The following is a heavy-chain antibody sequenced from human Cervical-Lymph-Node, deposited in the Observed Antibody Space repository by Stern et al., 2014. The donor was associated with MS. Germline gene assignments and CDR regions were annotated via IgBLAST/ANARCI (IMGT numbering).Heavy chain of an antibody. CDR3: ARDRDSSSWYIDY. CDR1: GYTFTSYY. CDR2: ISSSGVST. J-gene: IGHJ4*02. Sequence: VQLVESGAEVKKPGASVKVSCKASGYTFTSYYMHWVRQAPGQGLEWMGIISSSGVSTTYAEKFQGRVTMTRDTSTSTVYMELSSLRSEDTAVYYCARDRDSSSWYIDYWGQGTLVTVSS. D-gene: IGHD6-13*01. V-gene: IGHV1-46*01.